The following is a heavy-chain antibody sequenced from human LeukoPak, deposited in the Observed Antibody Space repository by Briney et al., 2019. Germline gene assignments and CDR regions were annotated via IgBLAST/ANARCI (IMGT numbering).Heavy chain of an antibody. D-gene: IGHD3-10*01. V-gene: IGHV1-2*02. CDR2: INPNSGGT. CDR3: ASGPGSYYPSVDY. J-gene: IGHJ4*02. CDR1: GYTFTGYY. Sequence: ASVKVSCKASGYTFTGYYMHWVRQAPGQGLEWMGWINPNSGGTNYAQKFQGRVTMNRDTSISTAYMELSRLRSDDTTVYYCASGPGSYYPSVDYWGQGTLVTVSS.